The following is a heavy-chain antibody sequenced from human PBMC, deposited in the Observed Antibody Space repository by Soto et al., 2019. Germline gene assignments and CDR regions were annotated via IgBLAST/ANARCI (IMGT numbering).Heavy chain of an antibody. CDR2: ISGSGGST. D-gene: IGHD1-26*01. Sequence: GGSLSLSCAASGFTFSSYAMSWVRQAPGKGLEWVSAISGSGGSTYYAASVKGRFTISRDNSKNTLYLQMNSLRAEDTAVYYCAVAYSTYYFDYWGRGTLVTVSS. J-gene: IGHJ4*02. CDR3: AVAYSTYYFDY. V-gene: IGHV3-23*01. CDR1: GFTFSSYA.